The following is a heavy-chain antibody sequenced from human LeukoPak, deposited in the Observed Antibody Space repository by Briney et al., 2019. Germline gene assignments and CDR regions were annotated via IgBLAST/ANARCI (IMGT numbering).Heavy chain of an antibody. CDR1: GYTFTGYY. V-gene: IGHV1-46*01. D-gene: IGHD3-9*01. CDR2: INPSGGST. Sequence: ASVKVSCKASGYTFTGYYMHWVRQAPGQGLEWMGIINPSGGSTNYAQKFQGRVTMTRDTSTTTVYMELTSLRSEDTAVYYCARDQGLTGYFDYWGQGTLVTVSS. J-gene: IGHJ4*02. CDR3: ARDQGLTGYFDY.